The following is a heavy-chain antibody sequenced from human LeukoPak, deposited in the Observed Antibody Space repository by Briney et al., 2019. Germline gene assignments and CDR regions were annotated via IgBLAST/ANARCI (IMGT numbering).Heavy chain of an antibody. J-gene: IGHJ4*02. CDR2: INHSGST. CDR1: GGSFSGYY. CDR3: ARVRYDSSGYYDGFDY. D-gene: IGHD3-22*01. Sequence: SETLSLTCAVYGGSFSGYYWSWIRQPPGKGLEWIGEINHSGSTNYNPSLKSRVTISVDTSKNQFSLKLSSVTAADTAVYYCARVRYDSSGYYDGFDYWGQGTLVTVSS. V-gene: IGHV4-34*01.